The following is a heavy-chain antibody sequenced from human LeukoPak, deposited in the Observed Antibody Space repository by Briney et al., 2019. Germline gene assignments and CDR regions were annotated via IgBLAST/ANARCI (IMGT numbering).Heavy chain of an antibody. CDR2: INPNSGGA. V-gene: IGHV1-2*02. CDR3: ARGSSVRDRFDL. D-gene: IGHD3-10*01. Sequence: ASVKVSCKASGYTFTGYFMNWVRQAPGQGLEWMGWINPNSGGANYAQKFQGRVTMTRDTSISTAYMELSSLISDDTAVYYCARGSSVRDRFDLWGQGTLVTVSS. J-gene: IGHJ5*02. CDR1: GYTFTGYF.